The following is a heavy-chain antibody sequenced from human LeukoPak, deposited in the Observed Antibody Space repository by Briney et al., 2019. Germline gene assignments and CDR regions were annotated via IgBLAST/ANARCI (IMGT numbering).Heavy chain of an antibody. CDR1: GFTFSSYA. CDR3: ASGTGSSGSLI. CDR2: ISYDGSNK. Sequence: SLRLSCAASGFTFSSYAMHWVRQAPGKGLEWVAVISYDGSNKYYADSVKGRFTISRDNSKNTLYLRMNSLRAEDTAVYYCASGTGSSGSLIWGQGTMVTVSS. J-gene: IGHJ3*02. D-gene: IGHD6-19*01. V-gene: IGHV3-30-3*01.